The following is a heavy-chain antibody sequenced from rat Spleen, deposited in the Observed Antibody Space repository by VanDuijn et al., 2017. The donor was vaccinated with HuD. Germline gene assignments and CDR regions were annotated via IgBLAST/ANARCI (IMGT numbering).Heavy chain of an antibody. Sequence: QVQLKESGPGLVQPSQTLSLTCTVSGLSLTSNSVSWIRQPTGKGLEWMGVIWTGGSTDYNSALKSRLSISRDTSKNQVFLKMNSLQSEDTTTYYCARDGSYWYFDFWGPGTMVTVSS. V-gene: IGHV2-47*01. CDR1: GLSLTSNS. J-gene: IGHJ1*01. CDR2: IWTGGST. CDR3: ARDGSYWYFDF.